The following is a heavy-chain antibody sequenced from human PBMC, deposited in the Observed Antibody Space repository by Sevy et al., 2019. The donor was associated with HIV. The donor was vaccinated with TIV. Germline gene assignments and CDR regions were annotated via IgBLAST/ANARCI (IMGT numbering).Heavy chain of an antibody. V-gene: IGHV3-9*01. Sequence: GGSLRLSCAASGFTFDDYAMHWVRQAPGKGLEWVSGISWNSGSIGYVDSVKGRFTISRNNAKNSLYLQMNSLRAEDTALYYCAKNGPGSSSSGELKRDYYYYGMDVWGQGTTVTVSS. CDR1: GFTFDDYA. CDR3: AKNGPGSSSSGELKRDYYYYGMDV. CDR2: ISWNSGSI. D-gene: IGHD6-6*01. J-gene: IGHJ6*02.